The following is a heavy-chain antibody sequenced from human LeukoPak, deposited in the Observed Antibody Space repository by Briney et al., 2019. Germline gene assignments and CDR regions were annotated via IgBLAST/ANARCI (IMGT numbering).Heavy chain of an antibody. CDR1: GFTFSSYG. CDR2: IRYDATTK. D-gene: IGHD1-26*01. J-gene: IGHJ3*02. V-gene: IGHV3-30*02. Sequence: PGGSLRLSCAASGFTFSSYGMHWVRQAPGKGLEWVAFIRYDATTKYYADSVKGRFTISRDNSKNTLYLQMNSLRAEDTAVYYCAREGPRSGSRRKGLRPERGAFDIWGQGTMVTVSS. CDR3: AREGPRSGSRRKGLRPERGAFDI.